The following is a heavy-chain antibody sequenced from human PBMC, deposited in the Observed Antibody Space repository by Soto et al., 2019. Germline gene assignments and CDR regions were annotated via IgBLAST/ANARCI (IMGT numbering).Heavy chain of an antibody. CDR3: ARADDSSGYYPYYFDY. J-gene: IGHJ4*02. Sequence: SETLSLTCTVSGGSISSGGYYWSWIRQHPGKGLEWIGYIYYSGSTYYNPSLKSRVTISVDTSKNQFSLKLSSVTAADTAVYYCARADDSSGYYPYYFDYWGQGTLVTVSS. V-gene: IGHV4-31*03. CDR2: IYYSGST. CDR1: GGSISSGGYY. D-gene: IGHD3-22*01.